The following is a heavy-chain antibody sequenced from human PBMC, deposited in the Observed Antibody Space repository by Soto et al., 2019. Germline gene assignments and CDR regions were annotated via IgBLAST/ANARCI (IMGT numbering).Heavy chain of an antibody. CDR3: ARESRKSTTHGMDV. CDR2: ISGSGTII. J-gene: IGHJ6*02. D-gene: IGHD1-1*01. CDR1: GFDFSDFY. Sequence: QVHVVQSGGGLVKPGGSLRLSCAASGFDFSDFYMSWILQAPGKGLEWVAYISGSGTIIFYSDSVKGRFSISRVDPNNSVFLQMDSLRVDDTAVYYCARESRKSTTHGMDVWGQGTTVTVSS. V-gene: IGHV3-11*01.